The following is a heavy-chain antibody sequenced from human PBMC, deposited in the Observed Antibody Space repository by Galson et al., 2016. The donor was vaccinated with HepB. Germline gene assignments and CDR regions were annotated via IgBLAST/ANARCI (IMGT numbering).Heavy chain of an antibody. D-gene: IGHD3-10*01. CDR2: IISTTYP. Sequence: SLRLSCAASGFTFSDSYMSWIRQAPGKGLECVSYIISTTYPNYADSVKGRFTISRDNSKNSLYLQMNSLRAEDTAVYYCARGEYSYGRILFESWGQGTLVTVSS. CDR1: GFTFSDSY. J-gene: IGHJ4*02. CDR3: ARGEYSYGRILFES. V-gene: IGHV3-11*06.